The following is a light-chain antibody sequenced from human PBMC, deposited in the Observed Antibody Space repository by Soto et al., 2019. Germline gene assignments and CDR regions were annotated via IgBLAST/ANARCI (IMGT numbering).Light chain of an antibody. J-gene: IGLJ2*01. CDR1: SSNIGSNT. V-gene: IGLV1-44*01. CDR2: SNN. Sequence: QPVLTQPPSASGTPGQRVTISCSGSSSNIGSNTVNCYQQLPGTAPKLLIYSNNQRPSGVPDRYSGYKSGTSASLAISGLQSEEEADYYCAAWDDSLNGVVFGGGTKLTVL. CDR3: AAWDDSLNGVV.